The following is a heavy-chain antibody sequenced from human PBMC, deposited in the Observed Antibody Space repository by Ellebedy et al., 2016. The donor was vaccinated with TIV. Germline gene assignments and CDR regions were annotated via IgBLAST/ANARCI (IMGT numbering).Heavy chain of an antibody. CDR3: AGGTGSYDREAGYFSYGMDV. Sequence: GESLKIPCTASGFIVSDNYMNWVRQAPGKGLEWVSVIYSGGATSYADSVEGRFTISRHSPSNTLFLQMNALRADATAVYYCAGGTGSYDREAGYFSYGMDVWGQGTTVTVSS. V-gene: IGHV3-53*04. CDR2: IYSGGAT. J-gene: IGHJ6*02. CDR1: GFIVSDNY. D-gene: IGHD3-10*01.